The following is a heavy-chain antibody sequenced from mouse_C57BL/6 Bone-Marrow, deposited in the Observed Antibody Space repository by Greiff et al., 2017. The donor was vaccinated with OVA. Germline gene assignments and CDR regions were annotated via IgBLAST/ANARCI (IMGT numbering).Heavy chain of an antibody. CDR1: GYAFTNYL. D-gene: IGHD4-1*01. CDR2: INPGSGGT. Sequence: QVQLQQSGAELVRPGTSVKVSCKASGYAFTNYLIAWVKQRPGQGLEWIGVINPGSGGTNYNEKFKGKATLTADKSSSTAYMQLSSLTSEDSAVYFCARWDWTRGFAYWGQGTLVTVSA. J-gene: IGHJ3*01. V-gene: IGHV1-54*01. CDR3: ARWDWTRGFAY.